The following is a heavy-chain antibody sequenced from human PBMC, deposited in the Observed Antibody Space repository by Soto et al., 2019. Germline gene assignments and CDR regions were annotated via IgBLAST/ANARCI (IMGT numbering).Heavy chain of an antibody. Sequence: QVQLVESGGCVVQPGRSLRLSCAASGFTFSSYAMHWVRQAPGKGLEWVAVISYDGSNKYYADSVKGRFTISRDKSKNPLYLQMNSLRTEDTAVYYCERGSGPHSGDYGVFDYWGQGSLVTVSS. D-gene: IGHD4-17*01. CDR1: GFTFSSYA. V-gene: IGHV3-30-3*01. CDR3: ERGSGPHSGDYGVFDY. J-gene: IGHJ4*02. CDR2: ISYDGSNK.